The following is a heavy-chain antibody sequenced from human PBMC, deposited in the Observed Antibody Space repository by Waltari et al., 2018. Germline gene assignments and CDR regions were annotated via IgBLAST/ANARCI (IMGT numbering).Heavy chain of an antibody. Sequence: QVQLQESGPGLVKPSETLSLTCTVPGGSISSYYWSWIRQPPGKGLEWIGYIYYSGSTNYNPSLKSRVTISVDTSKNQFSLKLSSVTAADTAVYYCARESCSSTSCYGYYGMDVWGQGTTVTVSS. D-gene: IGHD2-2*01. CDR2: IYYSGST. J-gene: IGHJ6*02. CDR3: ARESCSSTSCYGYYGMDV. CDR1: GGSISSYY. V-gene: IGHV4-59*01.